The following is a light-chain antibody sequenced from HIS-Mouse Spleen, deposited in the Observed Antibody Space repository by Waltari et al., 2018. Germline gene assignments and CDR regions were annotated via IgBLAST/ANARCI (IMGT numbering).Light chain of an antibody. CDR1: SSDVGSYHR. J-gene: IGLJ1*01. CDR3: SSYTSSSTV. V-gene: IGLV2-18*02. CDR2: EVS. Sequence: QSALTQPPSVSGSPGQSVTISCTGTSSDVGSYHRVSWYQQPPGTAPKLMIYEVSNRPSGVPDRFSGSKSGNTASLTSSGLQAEDEADYYCSSYTSSSTVFGTGTKVTVL.